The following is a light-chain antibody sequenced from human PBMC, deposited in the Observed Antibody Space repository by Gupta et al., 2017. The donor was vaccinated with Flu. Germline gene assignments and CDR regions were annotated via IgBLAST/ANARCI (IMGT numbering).Light chain of an antibody. CDR1: NIGTKS. CDR2: DDN. J-gene: IGLJ2*01. CDR3: QLWESRSAYPVV. V-gene: IGLV3-21*03. Sequence: KTGRITCGRNNIGTKSVDCYQQRPGQPPVLIVYDDNDRHSGSTARFSGSNSGKTATLTIVRVDAGEEADYYCQLWESRSAYPVVFGGGTKLPVL.